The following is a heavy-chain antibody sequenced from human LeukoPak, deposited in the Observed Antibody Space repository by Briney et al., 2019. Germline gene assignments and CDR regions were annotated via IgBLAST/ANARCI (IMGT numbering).Heavy chain of an antibody. J-gene: IGHJ4*02. Sequence: PSETLSLNCTVSGGSISSYHWGWMRQPPGKGLEWIGHIYNSGSTNYNPSLKSRVTISVDTSKNQFSLELRFVTAADTAVYYCARRDTASDFDFWGQGTLVTVSS. V-gene: IGHV4-59*01. CDR1: GGSISSYH. D-gene: IGHD5-18*01. CDR2: IYNSGST. CDR3: ARRDTASDFDF.